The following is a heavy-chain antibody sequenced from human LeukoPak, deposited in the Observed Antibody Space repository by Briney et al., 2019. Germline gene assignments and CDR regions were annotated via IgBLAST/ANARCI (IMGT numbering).Heavy chain of an antibody. CDR3: ARHYLSDGILSTFDP. J-gene: IGHJ5*02. Sequence: PSETLSLTCTVSGGSISSSPYYWGWIRQHPGKGLEWIGTIYYRGSTYSNPSLNSRVTISLDTSKNQFSLRLRSVTAADTALYYCARHYLSDGILSTFDPWGQGTLVTVSS. CDR1: GGSISSSPYY. V-gene: IGHV4-39*01. CDR2: IYYRGST. D-gene: IGHD2-2*01.